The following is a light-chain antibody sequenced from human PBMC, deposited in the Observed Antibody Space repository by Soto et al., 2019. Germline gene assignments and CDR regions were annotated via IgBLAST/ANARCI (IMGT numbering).Light chain of an antibody. Sequence: EIVLTQSPGTLSLSPGERATLSCRASESVSTNYLAWYQQKPGQAPRLLISGASSRATGIPDRFSGSGSGADFTLTINRLETEDLAVNYCQQYSSVPPTFGGGTKVEIK. CDR1: ESVSTNY. CDR3: QQYSSVPPT. J-gene: IGKJ4*01. CDR2: GAS. V-gene: IGKV3-20*01.